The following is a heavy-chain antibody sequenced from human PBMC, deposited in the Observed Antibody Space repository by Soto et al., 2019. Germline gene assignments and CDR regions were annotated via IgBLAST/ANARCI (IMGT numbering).Heavy chain of an antibody. CDR2: MCYSGST. CDR1: GGSVTGGGFC. J-gene: IGHJ3*02. Sequence: TLSLTCTVSGGSVTGGGFCWSWIRQHPGEGLEFIGYMCYSGSTNYNPSPKSRVAISIDTSKNQFSLTLTFVTAADTAVYYCASRDYGYTFNIWGQGTMVTVSS. D-gene: IGHD4-17*01. CDR3: ASRDYGYTFNI. V-gene: IGHV4-31*03.